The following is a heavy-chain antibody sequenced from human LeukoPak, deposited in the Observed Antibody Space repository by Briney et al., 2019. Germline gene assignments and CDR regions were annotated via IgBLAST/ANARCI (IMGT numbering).Heavy chain of an antibody. CDR1: EYTFTGYY. Sequence: GASVKVSCKASEYTFTGYYIHWMRQAPGQGLEWMGWINCKSGATNYAQKFRGRVTMTKDRPIRTAYMDLSRLKSDDTAVCFCARQSLDYYETLDAFDIWGQGTVVTVSS. CDR2: INCKSGAT. V-gene: IGHV1-2*02. CDR3: ARQSLDYYETLDAFDI. J-gene: IGHJ3*02. D-gene: IGHD3-22*01.